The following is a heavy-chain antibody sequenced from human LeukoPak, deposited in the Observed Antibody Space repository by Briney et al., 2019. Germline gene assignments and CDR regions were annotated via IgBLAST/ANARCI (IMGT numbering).Heavy chain of an antibody. CDR2: IYYSGST. Sequence: QTSETLSLTCTVSGGSISSYYWSWIRQPPGKGLEWIGYIYYSGSTNYNPSLKSRVTISVDPSKNQFSLKLNSVTAADTAVYYCAHFYGSGTYYKAYWGQGTLVTVSS. D-gene: IGHD3-10*01. J-gene: IGHJ4*02. CDR1: GGSISSYY. V-gene: IGHV4-59*01. CDR3: AHFYGSGTYYKAY.